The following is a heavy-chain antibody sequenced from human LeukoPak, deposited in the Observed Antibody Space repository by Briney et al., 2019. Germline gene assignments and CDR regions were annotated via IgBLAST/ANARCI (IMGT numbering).Heavy chain of an antibody. Sequence: SQTLSLTCAISGDSVSSNNAAWNWIRQSPSRGPEWLGKTYYRSKWYNDYEVSVRSRITINPDTSKNQFSLQLNSVTPEDTAVYYCAREDSSGWPLFDYWGQGTLVTVSS. D-gene: IGHD6-19*01. CDR3: AREDSSGWPLFDY. J-gene: IGHJ4*02. CDR1: GDSVSSNNAA. CDR2: TYYRSKWYN. V-gene: IGHV6-1*01.